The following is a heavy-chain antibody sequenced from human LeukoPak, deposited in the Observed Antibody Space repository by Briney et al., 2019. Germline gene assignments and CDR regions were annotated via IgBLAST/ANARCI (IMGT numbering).Heavy chain of an antibody. V-gene: IGHV3-30*18. J-gene: IGHJ4*02. CDR1: GFTFSNYG. CDR2: ISYDGSNK. CDR3: AKAEYCTGARCYSAAFAY. D-gene: IGHD2-8*02. Sequence: PGGSLRLSCAASGFTFSNYGLHWVRQAPGKGLEWLAVISYDGSNKYYADSVKGRFTISRDNSKNTLYLQMNSLRAEDTAVYYCAKAEYCTGARCYSAAFAYWGQGTLVTVSS.